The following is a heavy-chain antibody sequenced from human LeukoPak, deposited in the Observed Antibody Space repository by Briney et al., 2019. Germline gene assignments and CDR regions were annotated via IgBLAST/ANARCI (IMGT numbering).Heavy chain of an antibody. V-gene: IGHV4-38-2*01. Sequence: SETLSLTCAVSGYSISSGYYWGWIRQPPGKGLEWIGTISYSGSTNYNPSLKSRVTISVDTSKNQFSLKVTSVTAADTAVYYCARRVTYGSYYSYFDYSGQGTLVTVSS. D-gene: IGHD1-26*01. CDR3: ARRVTYGSYYSYFDY. J-gene: IGHJ4*02. CDR2: ISYSGST. CDR1: GYSISSGYY.